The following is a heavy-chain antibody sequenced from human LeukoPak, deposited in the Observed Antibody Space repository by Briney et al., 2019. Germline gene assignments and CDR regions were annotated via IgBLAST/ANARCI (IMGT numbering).Heavy chain of an antibody. CDR2: IYHSGST. D-gene: IGHD3-3*01. V-gene: IGHV4-38-2*02. CDR1: GYSISSGYY. Sequence: PSETLSLTCTVSGYSISSGYYWGWIRQPPGKGLEWIGSIYHSGSTYYNPSLKSRVTISVDTSKNQFSLKLSSVTAADTAVYYCASVMNEWLLYGYYYYYMDVWGKGTTVTVSS. J-gene: IGHJ6*03. CDR3: ASVMNEWLLYGYYYYYMDV.